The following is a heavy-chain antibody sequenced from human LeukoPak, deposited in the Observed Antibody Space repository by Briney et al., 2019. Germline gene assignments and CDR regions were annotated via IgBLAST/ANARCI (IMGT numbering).Heavy chain of an antibody. J-gene: IGHJ6*03. Sequence: ASVKVSCKASGYTLTSYDINWVRQATGQGLEWMGWMNPNSGNTGYAQKFQGRVTITTDESTSTAYMELSSLRSEDTAVYYCARVSVTGPNYYYYYMDVWGKGTTVTVSS. CDR1: GYTLTSYD. V-gene: IGHV1-8*01. CDR3: ARVSVTGPNYYYYYMDV. CDR2: MNPNSGNT. D-gene: IGHD1-20*01.